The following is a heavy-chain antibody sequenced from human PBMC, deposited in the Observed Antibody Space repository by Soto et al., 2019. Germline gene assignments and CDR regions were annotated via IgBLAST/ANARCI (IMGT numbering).Heavy chain of an antibody. D-gene: IGHD1-26*01. J-gene: IGHJ3*02. V-gene: IGHV3-23*01. CDR3: AEALGPLPLYDAFDI. CDR2: ISGSGGRT. CDR1: GFTFSSYD. Sequence: GGSLRLSCAASGFTFSSYDMSWVRQAPGKGLEWVSAISGSGGRTYYADSVKGRFTIYRDNAKNTLYLQMNSLRAEDTAVYYCAEALGPLPLYDAFDIWGQVTMVTVSS.